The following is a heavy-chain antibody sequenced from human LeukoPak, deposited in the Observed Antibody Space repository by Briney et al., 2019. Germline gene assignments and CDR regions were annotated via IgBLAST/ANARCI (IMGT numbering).Heavy chain of an antibody. CDR3: ARQQLVLRSFDY. J-gene: IGHJ4*02. CDR1: GYTFTGYY. D-gene: IGHD6-13*01. Sequence: ASVKVSCKASGYTFTGYYMHWVRQAPGQGLEWMGWINPNSGGTNYAQKFQGRVTMTRDTSISTAYMELSRLRSDDTAVYYCARQQLVLRSFDYWGQGTLVTVSS. V-gene: IGHV1-2*02. CDR2: INPNSGGT.